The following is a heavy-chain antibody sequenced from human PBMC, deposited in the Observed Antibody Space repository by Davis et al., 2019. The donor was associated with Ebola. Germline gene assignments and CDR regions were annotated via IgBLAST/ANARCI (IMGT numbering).Heavy chain of an antibody. CDR1: GLISSNYV. V-gene: IGHV3-23*01. CDR3: TTRLVNHFDY. Sequence: PGGSLRLSCQIPGLISSNYVMYWVRQALGKGLEWISASEPSDTNFNANYADSVKGRFTIIRDNSRNTVFLHMNTLRAEDTAIYYCTTRLVNHFDYWGQGTLVTVSS. D-gene: IGHD6-19*01. CDR2: SEPSDTNFNA. J-gene: IGHJ4*02.